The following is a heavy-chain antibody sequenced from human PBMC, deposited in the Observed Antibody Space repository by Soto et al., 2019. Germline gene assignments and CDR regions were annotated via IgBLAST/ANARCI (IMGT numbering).Heavy chain of an antibody. V-gene: IGHV1-69*12. CDR1: GGTFSSYA. Sequence: QVQLVQSGAEVKKPGSSVKVSCKASGGTFSSYAISWVRQAPGQGLEWMGGIIPIFGTANYAQKFQGRVTXXAXEXXSTAYMELSSLRSEDTAVYYCARDRGSGTPDYFDYWGQGTLVTVSS. D-gene: IGHD1-26*01. J-gene: IGHJ4*02. CDR3: ARDRGSGTPDYFDY. CDR2: IIPIFGTA.